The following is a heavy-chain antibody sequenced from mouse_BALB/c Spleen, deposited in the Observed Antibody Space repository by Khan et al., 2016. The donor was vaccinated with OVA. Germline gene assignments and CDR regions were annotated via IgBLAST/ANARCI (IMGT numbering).Heavy chain of an antibody. J-gene: IGHJ3*01. CDR3: ADHLTGSFVY. Sequence: EVELVESGGDLVKPGGSLKLSCAASGFTFSSYSMSWVRQTPDKRLEWVASISSGGDYTYYPDSVKGRFTLSRDNAKNTLYLQMSNLKSEDTAMYYCADHLTGSFVYWGQGTLVTVSA. D-gene: IGHD4-1*01. CDR1: GFTFSSYS. V-gene: IGHV5-6*01. CDR2: ISSGGDYT.